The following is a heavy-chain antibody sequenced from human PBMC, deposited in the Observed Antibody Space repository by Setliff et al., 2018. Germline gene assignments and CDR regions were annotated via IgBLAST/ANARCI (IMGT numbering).Heavy chain of an antibody. J-gene: IGHJ6*03. D-gene: IGHD3-22*01. CDR2: INHSGST. CDR1: GGSFSDYY. Sequence: SETLSLTCGASGGSFSDYYWSWIRQTPGKGLEWIGEINHSGSTNYNPSLKSRVTISVDTSKNQFSLKLSSVTAADTAVYYCARDRNYYYDISGSIPHHYYMDVWGKGTTVTVSS. V-gene: IGHV4-34*01. CDR3: ARDRNYYYDISGSIPHHYYMDV.